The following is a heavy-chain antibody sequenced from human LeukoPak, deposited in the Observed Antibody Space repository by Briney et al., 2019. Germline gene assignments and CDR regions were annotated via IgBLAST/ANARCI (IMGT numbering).Heavy chain of an antibody. CDR3: ARGTEYYGSGSYYSPSYYYYYMDV. Sequence: SETLSLTCTVSGGSISSYYWSWIRQPPGKGLEWIGYIYYSGSTNYNPSLKSRVTISVDTSKNQFSLKLSSVTAADTAVYYCARGTEYYGSGSYYSPSYYYYYMDVWGKGTTVTVSS. CDR1: GGSISSYY. CDR2: IYYSGST. J-gene: IGHJ6*03. D-gene: IGHD3-10*01. V-gene: IGHV4-59*08.